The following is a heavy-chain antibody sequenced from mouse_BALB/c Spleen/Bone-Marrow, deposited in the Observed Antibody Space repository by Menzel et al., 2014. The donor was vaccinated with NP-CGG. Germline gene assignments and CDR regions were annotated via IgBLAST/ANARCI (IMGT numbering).Heavy chain of an antibody. Sequence: QVQLKQSGAELVKPGASLKLSCKASGYTFTNYWIHWVKQRPGQGLEWIGEINPSNGRTNYNEKFKTKATLTVDKSSSTAYMQLSSPTSEDSAVNYCAARLSHLAMDYWGQGTSVTVSS. CDR2: INPSNGRT. V-gene: IGHV1S81*02. J-gene: IGHJ4*01. CDR1: GYTFTNYW. CDR3: AARLSHLAMDY. D-gene: IGHD2-2*01.